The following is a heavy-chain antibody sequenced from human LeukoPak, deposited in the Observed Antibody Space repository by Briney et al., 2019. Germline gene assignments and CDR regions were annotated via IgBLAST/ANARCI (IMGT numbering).Heavy chain of an antibody. D-gene: IGHD5-12*01. V-gene: IGHV3-21*01. CDR2: ISSSSSYI. CDR3: ARGSLDIGYDY. J-gene: IGHJ4*02. CDR1: GSTFSSHS. Sequence: GGSLRLSCAASGSTFSSHSMNWVRQAPGKGLEWVSSISSSSSYIYYADSVKGRFTISRDNAKNSLYLQMNSLRAEDTAVYYCARGSLDIGYDYWGQGTLVTVSS.